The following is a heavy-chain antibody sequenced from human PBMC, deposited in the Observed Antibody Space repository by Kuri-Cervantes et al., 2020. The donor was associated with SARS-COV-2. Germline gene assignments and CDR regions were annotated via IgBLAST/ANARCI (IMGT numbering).Heavy chain of an antibody. D-gene: IGHD3-22*01. CDR2: INHRGDT. J-gene: IGHJ6*03. V-gene: IGHV4-34*08. CDR3: VGFYYYDSSGFVADYYYMDV. Sequence: SETLSLTCALHYGTLTGYQWSWIRQPPGRGLEWIGGINHRGDTNYNSSLKSRLTISVDTSKNQFSLKLSSVTAADTAVYYCVGFYYYDSSGFVADYYYMDVWGKGTTVTVSS. CDR1: YGTLTGYQ.